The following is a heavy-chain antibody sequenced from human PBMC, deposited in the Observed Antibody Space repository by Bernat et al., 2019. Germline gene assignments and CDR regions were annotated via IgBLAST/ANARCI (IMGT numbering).Heavy chain of an antibody. V-gene: IGHV1-18*01. D-gene: IGHD3-10*01. J-gene: IGHJ5*02. CDR2: ISAYNGNT. CDR1: GYTFTSYG. Sequence: RATIRNRMPSVAGSYKASGYTFTSYGVSWVRQAPGQGLEWMGWISAYNGNTNYAQNLQGRVTMTTDTSTSTAYMELRSLRSDDTAVYYCARTPPRGYNWFDPWGQGTLVTV. CDR3: ARTPPRGYNWFDP.